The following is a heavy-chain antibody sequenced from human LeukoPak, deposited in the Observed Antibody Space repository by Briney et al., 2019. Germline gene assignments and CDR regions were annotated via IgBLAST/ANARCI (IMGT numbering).Heavy chain of an antibody. J-gene: IGHJ4*02. CDR3: TRRYGDHSGWAGYHDS. V-gene: IGHV3-64*01. D-gene: IGHD6-19*01. CDR2: IRSDGSST. CDR1: GFSFSDYI. Sequence: GGSLRLSCVASGFSFSDYIMHWVRQAPGKGLEYVSAIRSDGSSTVYPNSEKGRFTISRDNSKSTLYLQLGSLRAEDTAVYYCTRRYGDHSGWAGYHDSWGQGTLVTVSS.